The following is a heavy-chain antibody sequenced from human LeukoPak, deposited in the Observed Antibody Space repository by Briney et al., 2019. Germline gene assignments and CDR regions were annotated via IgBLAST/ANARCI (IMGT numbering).Heavy chain of an antibody. CDR2: IYHSEST. D-gene: IGHD3-3*01. CDR3: ARSAGYYDFWSGYFGLNNWFDP. V-gene: IGHV4-4*02. J-gene: IGHJ5*02. CDR1: GGSISSSNW. Sequence: SETLSLTCAVSGGSISSSNWWSWVRQPPGKGLEWIGEIYHSESTNYNPSLKSRVTISVDKSKNQFSLKLSSVTAADTAVYYCARSAGYYDFWSGYFGLNNWFDPWGQGTLVTVSS.